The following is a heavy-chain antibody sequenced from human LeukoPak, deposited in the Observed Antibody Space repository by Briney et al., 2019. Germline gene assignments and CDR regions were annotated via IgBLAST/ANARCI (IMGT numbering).Heavy chain of an antibody. CDR3: ARGTFHFDY. Sequence: SSETLSLTCTVPVGSISSYYWSWIRQPPGRGLECNGYIYYRESTNYNPSLKSRVPIYVDTSKSQFSLKMSSVTAADTAVYYCARGTFHFDYWGQGTIVTVSS. D-gene: IGHD2/OR15-2a*01. J-gene: IGHJ4*02. V-gene: IGHV4-59*08. CDR2: IYYREST. CDR1: VGSISSYY.